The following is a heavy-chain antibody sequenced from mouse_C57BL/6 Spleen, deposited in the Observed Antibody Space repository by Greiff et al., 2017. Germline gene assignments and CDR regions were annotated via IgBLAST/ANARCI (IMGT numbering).Heavy chain of an antibody. Sequence: EVQLQESGPELVKPGASVKIPCKASGYTFTDYNMDWVKQSHGKSLEWIGDINPNNGGTIYNQKFKGKDTLTVDKSSSTAYMELRSLTSEDTAVYYCARLRFDYFAYWGQGTLVTVSA. D-gene: IGHD2-4*01. CDR2: INPNNGGT. CDR3: ARLRFDYFAY. CDR1: GYTFTDYN. J-gene: IGHJ3*01. V-gene: IGHV1-18*01.